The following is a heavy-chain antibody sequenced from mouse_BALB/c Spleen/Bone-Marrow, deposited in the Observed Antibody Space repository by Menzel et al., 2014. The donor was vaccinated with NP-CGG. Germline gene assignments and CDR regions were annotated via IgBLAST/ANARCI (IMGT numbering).Heavy chain of an antibody. CDR1: GFTFSDYG. Sequence: EVKLVESGGGLVQPGGSRKLSCAASGFTFSDYGMAWVRQAPGKGPEWVAFISNLAYSIYYADTVTGRFTISRENAKNTLYLEMSSLRSEDTAMYYCASDYYGSSYWYFDVWGAGTTVTVSS. CDR3: ASDYYGSSYWYFDV. V-gene: IGHV5-15*02. J-gene: IGHJ1*01. D-gene: IGHD1-1*01. CDR2: ISNLAYSI.